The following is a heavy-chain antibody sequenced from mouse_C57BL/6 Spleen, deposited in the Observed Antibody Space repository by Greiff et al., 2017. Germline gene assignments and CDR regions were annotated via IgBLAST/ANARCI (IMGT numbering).Heavy chain of an antibody. V-gene: IGHV1-59*01. Sequence: VQLQQPGAELVRPGTSVKLSCKASGYTFTSYWMHWVKQRPGQGLEWIGVIDPSDSYTNYNQKFKGKATLTVDTSSSTAYMQLSSLTSEDSAVYYCARSSGLRPWFAYWGQGTLVTVSA. CDR1: GYTFTSYW. J-gene: IGHJ3*01. CDR3: ARSSGLRPWFAY. D-gene: IGHD2-4*01. CDR2: IDPSDSYT.